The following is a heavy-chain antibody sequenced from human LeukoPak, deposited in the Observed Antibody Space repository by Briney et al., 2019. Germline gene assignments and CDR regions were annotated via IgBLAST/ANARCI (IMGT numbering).Heavy chain of an antibody. Sequence: SVKVSCKASGGTFSSYAISWVRQAPGQGLEWMGGVIPIFGTANYAQKFQGRVTITADESTSTAYMELSSLRSEDTAVYYCARGRRRSVGSGYYDSDYWGQGTLVTVSS. CDR3: ARGRRRSVGSGYYDSDY. CDR2: VIPIFGTA. D-gene: IGHD3-22*01. CDR1: GGTFSSYA. V-gene: IGHV1-69*13. J-gene: IGHJ4*02.